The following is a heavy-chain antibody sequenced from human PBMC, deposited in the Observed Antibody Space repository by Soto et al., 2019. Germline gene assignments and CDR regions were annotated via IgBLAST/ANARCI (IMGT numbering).Heavy chain of an antibody. Sequence: SETLSLTCTVSGGSISSGGYYWSWIRQHPGKGLEWIGYIYYSGSTYYNPSLKSRVTISVDTSKNQFSLKLSSVTAADTAVYYCARDSTYYDFWSGANTNWFDPWGQGTLVTVSS. D-gene: IGHD3-3*01. CDR3: ARDSTYYDFWSGANTNWFDP. J-gene: IGHJ5*02. CDR1: GGSISSGGYY. V-gene: IGHV4-31*02. CDR2: IYYSGST.